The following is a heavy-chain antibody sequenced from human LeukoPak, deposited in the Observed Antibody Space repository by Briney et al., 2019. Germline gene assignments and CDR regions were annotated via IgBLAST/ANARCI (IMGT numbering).Heavy chain of an antibody. D-gene: IGHD1-26*01. Sequence: SETLSLTCTVSGGSISSGSYYWSWIRQPAGKGLEWIGRIYTSGSTNYNPSLKSRVTISVDTSKNQFSLKLSSVTAADTAVYYCARGMGATRFDAFDIWGQGTMVTVSS. V-gene: IGHV4-61*02. CDR1: GGSISSGSYY. J-gene: IGHJ3*02. CDR3: ARGMGATRFDAFDI. CDR2: IYTSGST.